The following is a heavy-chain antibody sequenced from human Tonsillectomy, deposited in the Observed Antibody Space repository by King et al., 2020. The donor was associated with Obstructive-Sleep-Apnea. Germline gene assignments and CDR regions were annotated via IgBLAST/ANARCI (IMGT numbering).Heavy chain of an antibody. CDR3: AREGQFGISYAFDI. CDR2: ISSSGSTI. D-gene: IGHD3-10*01. J-gene: IGHJ3*02. V-gene: IGHV3-11*01. CDR1: GFTFSDYY. Sequence: VQLVESGGGLVKPGGSLRLSCAASGFTFSDYYMSWIRQAPGKGLEWVSYISSSGSTIYYADSVKGRSTMSRENAKNSLYLQMNSLRAEDTAVYYCAREGQFGISYAFDIWGQGTMVTVSS.